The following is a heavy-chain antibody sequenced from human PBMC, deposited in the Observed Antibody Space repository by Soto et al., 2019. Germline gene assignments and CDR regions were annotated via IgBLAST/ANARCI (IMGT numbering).Heavy chain of an antibody. Sequence: GGSLRLSCAASGFTFSSYAMHWVRQAPGKGLEWVAVISYDGSNKYYADSVKGRFTISRDNSKNTLYLQMNSLRAEDTAVYYCARDLNDTLLWFGELSRGYYYYGMDVWGQGTTVTVSS. V-gene: IGHV3-30-3*01. J-gene: IGHJ6*02. CDR1: GFTFSSYA. D-gene: IGHD3-10*01. CDR3: ARDLNDTLLWFGELSRGYYYYGMDV. CDR2: ISYDGSNK.